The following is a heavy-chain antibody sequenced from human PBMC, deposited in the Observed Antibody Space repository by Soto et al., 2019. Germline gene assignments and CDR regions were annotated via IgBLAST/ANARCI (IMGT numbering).Heavy chain of an antibody. CDR2: ISYDGSNK. CDR3: AKERYDSSGYYLDY. V-gene: IGHV3-30-3*01. J-gene: IGHJ4*02. CDR1: GFTFSSYA. Sequence: VQLLESGGGLVQPGGSLRLSCAASGFTFSSYAMHWVRQAPGKGLEWVAVISYDGSNKYYADSVKGRFTISRDNSKNTLYLQMNSLRAEDTAVYYCAKERYDSSGYYLDYWGQGTLVTVSS. D-gene: IGHD3-22*01.